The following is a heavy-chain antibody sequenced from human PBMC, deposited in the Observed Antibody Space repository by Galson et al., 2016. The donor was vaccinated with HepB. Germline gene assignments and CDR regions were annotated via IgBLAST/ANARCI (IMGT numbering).Heavy chain of an antibody. V-gene: IGHV4-59*01. Sequence: ETLSLTCTVSGASLSPYYWSWIRQPPGKGLEWIGYIYYSGNKYYNPSLESRVTISVDTSKNQFSLKLTSATPADTAVYYCARDHGYSGWFDPWGQGTLVAVSS. CDR1: GASLSPYY. D-gene: IGHD5-18*01. CDR3: ARDHGYSGWFDP. J-gene: IGHJ5*02. CDR2: IYYSGNK.